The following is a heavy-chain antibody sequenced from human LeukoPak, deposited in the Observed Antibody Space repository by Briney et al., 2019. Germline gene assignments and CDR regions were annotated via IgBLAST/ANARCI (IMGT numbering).Heavy chain of an antibody. J-gene: IGHJ3*02. D-gene: IGHD2-2*01. V-gene: IGHV3-30*03. CDR1: GFIFSTYG. Sequence: GTSLRLSCAVSGFIFSTYGMHWVRQAPGKGLEWVALISYDGGVEYHADSVKGRFTISRDNSKDTLYLQMNSLRTEDTAVYYCATEYALDAFDIWGQGTMVTVSS. CDR3: ATEYALDAFDI. CDR2: ISYDGGVE.